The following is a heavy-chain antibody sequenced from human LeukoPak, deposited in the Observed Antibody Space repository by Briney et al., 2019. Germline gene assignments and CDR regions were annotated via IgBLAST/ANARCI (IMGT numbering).Heavy chain of an antibody. D-gene: IGHD2-2*01. J-gene: IGHJ6*02. CDR2: INAGNGNT. Sequence: GALVKVSCKASGYTFTSYAMHWVRQAPGQRLEWMGWINAGNGNTKYSQKSQGRVTITGDTSASTAYMELSSLRSEDTAVYYCARGYCSSTSCYMDVWGQGTTVT. V-gene: IGHV1-3*01. CDR3: ARGYCSSTSCYMDV. CDR1: GYTFTSYA.